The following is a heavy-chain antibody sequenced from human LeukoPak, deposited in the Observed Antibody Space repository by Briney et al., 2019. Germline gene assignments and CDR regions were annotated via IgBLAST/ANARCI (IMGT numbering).Heavy chain of an antibody. D-gene: IGHD6-19*01. V-gene: IGHV4-4*07. CDR2: IYTTGGT. Sequence: SETLSLTCTVSGGSISSYYWSWIRQPAGKGLEWIGRIYTTGGTNYNPSLKSRVTMSVDTSKNQFSLNLNSVTAADTAVYWCARVSGGWLDYWGQGTLVTVSS. CDR1: GGSISSYY. CDR3: ARVSGGWLDY. J-gene: IGHJ4*02.